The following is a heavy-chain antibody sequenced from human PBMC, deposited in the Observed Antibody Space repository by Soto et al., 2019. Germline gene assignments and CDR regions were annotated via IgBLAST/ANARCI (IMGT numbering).Heavy chain of an antibody. CDR2: IYATGTT. D-gene: IGHD1-1*01. V-gene: IGHV4-4*07. Sequence: LSLTCTVSGASISGFYWSWIRKSAGKGLEWIGRIYATGTTDYNPSLKSRVMMSVDTSKKQFSLKLRSVTAADTAVYYCVRDGTKTLRDCFDPWGQGISVTVSS. CDR1: GASISGFY. J-gene: IGHJ5*02. CDR3: VRDGTKTLRDCFDP.